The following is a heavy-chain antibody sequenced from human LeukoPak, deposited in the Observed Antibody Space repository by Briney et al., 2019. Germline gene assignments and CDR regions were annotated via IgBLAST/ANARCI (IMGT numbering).Heavy chain of an antibody. J-gene: IGHJ4*02. V-gene: IGHV3-7*01. D-gene: IGHD4-17*01. CDR1: GFTFSSYW. Sequence: GGSLRLSCAASGFTFSSYWMSWVRQAPGKGLEWVANIKQDGSEKYYVDSVKGRFTISRDNAKNSLYLQMNSLRAEDMAVYYCARGAYGDYGSYFDYWGQGALVTVSS. CDR3: ARGAYGDYGSYFDY. CDR2: IKQDGSEK.